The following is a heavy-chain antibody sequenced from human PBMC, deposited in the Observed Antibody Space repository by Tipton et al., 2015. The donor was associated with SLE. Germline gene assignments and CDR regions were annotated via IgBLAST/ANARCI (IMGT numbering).Heavy chain of an antibody. J-gene: IGHJ4*02. CDR1: GGSFSGYY. Sequence: TLSLTCAVYGGSFSGYYWSWIRQPPGKGLEWIGEINHSGGTNYNPSLKSRVTISVDTSKNQFSLKLSSVTAADTAVYYCARLNMATDHWGQGTLVTVSS. V-gene: IGHV4-34*01. CDR3: ARLNMATDH. CDR2: INHSGGT. D-gene: IGHD5-12*01.